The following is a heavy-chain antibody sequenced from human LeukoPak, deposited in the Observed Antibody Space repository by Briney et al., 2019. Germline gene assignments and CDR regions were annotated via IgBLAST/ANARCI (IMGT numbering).Heavy chain of an antibody. Sequence: SETLSLTCTVSGGSINNFYWSWIRQPPGKGLEWIGYIYYSGSTNYNPALQSRVTISLDASKNQFSLRMSSVTAADTAVYYCARQNAGSGYYYIFDYWGQGTLVTVSS. V-gene: IGHV4-59*08. CDR1: GGSINNFY. D-gene: IGHD3-22*01. J-gene: IGHJ4*02. CDR2: IYYSGST. CDR3: ARQNAGSGYYYIFDY.